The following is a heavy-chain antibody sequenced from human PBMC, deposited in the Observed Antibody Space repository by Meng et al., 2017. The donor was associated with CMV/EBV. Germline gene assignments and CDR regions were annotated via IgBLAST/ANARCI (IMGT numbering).Heavy chain of an antibody. CDR2: ISSSGSTI. J-gene: IGHJ4*02. V-gene: IGHV3-48*03. CDR3: ARGRYYDSSGYYDY. D-gene: IGHD3-22*01. CDR1: GFTFSSYE. Sequence: SCAASGFTFSSYEMNWVRQAPGKGLEWVSYISSSGSTIYYAASVKGRFTISRDNAKNSLYLQMNSLRAEDTAVYYCARGRYYDSSGYYDYWGQGTLVTVSS.